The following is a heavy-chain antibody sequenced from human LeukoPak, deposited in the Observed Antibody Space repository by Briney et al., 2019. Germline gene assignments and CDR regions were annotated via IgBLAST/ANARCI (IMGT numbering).Heavy chain of an antibody. Sequence: PSETLSLTCTVSGASLTTHYWAWIRQPPGKGLEWIGFVSKTGNTNYNASLKSRVNISVDTPKNTLSLKLSSLTAADTAMYFCARRGAPSKFYYFDSWGQGTLVTVSS. CDR3: ARRGAPSKFYYFDS. J-gene: IGHJ4*02. CDR2: VSKTGNT. V-gene: IGHV4-59*08. CDR1: GASLTTHY. D-gene: IGHD1-26*01.